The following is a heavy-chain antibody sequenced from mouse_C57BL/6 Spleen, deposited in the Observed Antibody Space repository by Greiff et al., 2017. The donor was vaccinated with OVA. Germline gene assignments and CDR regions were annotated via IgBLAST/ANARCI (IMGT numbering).Heavy chain of an antibody. J-gene: IGHJ2*01. V-gene: IGHV1-59*01. Sequence: VQLQQPGAELVRPGTSVKLSCKASGYTFTSYWMHWVKQRPGQGLEWIGVIDPSDSYTNYNQKFKGKATLTVDTSSSTAYMQLSSLTSEDSAVYYCARNYGSSLYYFDYWGQGTTLTVSS. CDR3: ARNYGSSLYYFDY. CDR1: GYTFTSYW. CDR2: IDPSDSYT. D-gene: IGHD1-1*01.